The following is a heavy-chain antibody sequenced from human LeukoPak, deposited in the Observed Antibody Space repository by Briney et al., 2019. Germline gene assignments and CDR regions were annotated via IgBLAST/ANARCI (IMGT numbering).Heavy chain of an antibody. CDR3: AREIRGYSGYNYWYFDL. CDR2: ISAYNGNT. CDR1: GYTFTSYG. J-gene: IGHJ2*01. Sequence: GASVKVSCKASGYTFTSYGISWVRQAPGQGLEWMGWISAYNGNTNYAQKLQGRVTMTTDTSTSTAYMELRSLRSDDTAVYYCAREIRGYSGYNYWYFDLWGRGTLVTVSS. V-gene: IGHV1-18*01. D-gene: IGHD5-12*01.